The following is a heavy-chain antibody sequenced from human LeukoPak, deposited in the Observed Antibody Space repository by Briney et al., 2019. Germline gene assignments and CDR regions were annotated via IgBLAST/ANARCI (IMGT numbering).Heavy chain of an antibody. J-gene: IGHJ4*02. Sequence: SETLSLTCTVSGGSISSSSYYWGWIRQPPGKGLEWIGGIYYSGSTYYNPSLKSRVTISVDTSKNQFSLKLSSVTAADTAVYYCARQGRRSGFLDYWGQGTLVTVSS. D-gene: IGHD3-22*01. CDR1: GGSISSSSYY. CDR2: IYYSGST. CDR3: ARQGRRSGFLDY. V-gene: IGHV4-39*01.